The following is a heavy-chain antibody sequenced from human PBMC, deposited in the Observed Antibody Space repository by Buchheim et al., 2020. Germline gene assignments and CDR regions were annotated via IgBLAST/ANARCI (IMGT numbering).Heavy chain of an antibody. CDR3: AKDGKDIVVVPAAIGFYYYYMDV. J-gene: IGHJ6*03. D-gene: IGHD2-2*02. Sequence: EVQLLESGGGLVQPGGSLRLSCAASGFTFSSYAMSWVRQAPGKGLEWVSAISGSGGSTYYADSVKGRFTISRDNSKNTLYLQMNSLRAEDTAVYYCAKDGKDIVVVPAAIGFYYYYMDVWGKGTT. CDR1: GFTFSSYA. V-gene: IGHV3-23*01. CDR2: ISGSGGST.